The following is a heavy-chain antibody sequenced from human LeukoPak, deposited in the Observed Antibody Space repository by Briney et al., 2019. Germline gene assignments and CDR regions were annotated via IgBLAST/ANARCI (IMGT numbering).Heavy chain of an antibody. CDR2: IYXSGXT. CDR1: GGSISSGGYY. Sequence: SETLSLTCTVSGGSISSGGYYWSWIRQHPGKGLEWXGXIYXSGXTYXNPSLKSRVTISVDTSKNQFSLKLSSVTAADTAVYYCARGRGYSXXTXIDYWGQGTLVTVSS. CDR3: ARGRGYSXXTXIDY. D-gene: IGHD5-18*01. V-gene: IGHV4-31*03. J-gene: IGHJ4*02.